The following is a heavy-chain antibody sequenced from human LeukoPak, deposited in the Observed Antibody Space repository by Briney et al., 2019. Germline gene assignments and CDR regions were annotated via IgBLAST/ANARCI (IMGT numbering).Heavy chain of an antibody. CDR2: IYWDDDK. J-gene: IGHJ4*02. CDR1: GFSLGPSGVG. CDR3: AHRLLWELTFDY. V-gene: IGHV2-5*02. Sequence: SGPTLVNPPQTLTLTCSFSGFSLGPSGVGVGWIRQPPGKALEGLALIYWDDDKRYSPSLKSRLTITKDTSKNQVVLTMTNMDPVDTATYYCAHRLLWELTFDYWGQGTLVTVSS. D-gene: IGHD1-26*01.